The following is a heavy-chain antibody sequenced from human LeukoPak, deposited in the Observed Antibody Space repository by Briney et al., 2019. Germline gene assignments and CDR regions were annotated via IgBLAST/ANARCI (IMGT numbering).Heavy chain of an antibody. CDR2: ISSSSSYI. CDR3: AREGYGSGPPPNACDI. Sequence: GGSLRLSCAASGFTFSSYSMNWVRQAPGKGLEWVSSISSSSSYIYYADSVKGRFTISRDNAKNSLYLQMNSLRAEDTAVYYCAREGYGSGPPPNACDIWGLGTMVTVSS. J-gene: IGHJ3*02. D-gene: IGHD3-10*01. CDR1: GFTFSSYS. V-gene: IGHV3-21*01.